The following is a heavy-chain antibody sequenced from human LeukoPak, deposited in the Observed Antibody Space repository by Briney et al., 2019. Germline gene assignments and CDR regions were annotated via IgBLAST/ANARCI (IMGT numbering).Heavy chain of an antibody. Sequence: GGSLRLSCAASGFTFSSYAMHWVRQAPGKGLEYVSAISSNGGSTYYANSVKGRFTISRDNSKNTLYLQMGSLRAEDMAVYYCARGPYSPAAVKLKFDYWGQGTLVTVSS. CDR2: ISSNGGST. J-gene: IGHJ4*02. V-gene: IGHV3-64*01. CDR3: ARGPYSPAAVKLKFDY. D-gene: IGHD6-13*01. CDR1: GFTFSSYA.